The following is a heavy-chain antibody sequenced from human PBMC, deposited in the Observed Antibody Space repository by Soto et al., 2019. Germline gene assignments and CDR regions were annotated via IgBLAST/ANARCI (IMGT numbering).Heavy chain of an antibody. V-gene: IGHV3-7*01. CDR2: IKQDGSEK. D-gene: IGHD3-3*01. Sequence: EVQLVESGGGLVQPGGSLRLSCAASGFTFSSYWMSWVRQAPGKGLEWVANIKQDGSEKYYVDSVKGRFTISRDNAKNSLYLQMNSLRDEDTAVYYCARGRDYDFWSGYWYYFDYWGQGTLVTVSS. J-gene: IGHJ4*02. CDR1: GFTFSSYW. CDR3: ARGRDYDFWSGYWYYFDY.